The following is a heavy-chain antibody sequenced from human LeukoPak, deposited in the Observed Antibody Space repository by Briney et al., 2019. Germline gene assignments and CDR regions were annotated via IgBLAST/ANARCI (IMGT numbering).Heavy chain of an antibody. CDR2: ISSSGSTI. D-gene: IGHD3-10*02. J-gene: IGHJ6*04. CDR3: AELGITMIGGV. CDR1: DD. V-gene: IGHV3-48*03. Sequence: GGSLRLSCDASDDMNWVRQAPGKGLEWVSYISSSGSTIYYADSVKGRFTISRDNAKNSLYLQMNSLRAEDTAVYYCAELGITMIGGVWGKGTTVTISS.